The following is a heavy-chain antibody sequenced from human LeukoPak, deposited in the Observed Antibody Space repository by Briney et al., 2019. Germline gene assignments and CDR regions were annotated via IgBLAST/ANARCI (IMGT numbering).Heavy chain of an antibody. V-gene: IGHV4-59*12. D-gene: IGHD3-22*01. CDR3: ARDEGSAYPFDY. CDR1: GVSISSYY. J-gene: IGHJ4*02. Sequence: SSETLSLTCTVSGVSISSYYWSWIRQPPGKGLEWIGFIYHSGSTNYNPSLKSPVTISLDTSKNQFSLNLNSVTAADTAVYFCARDEGSAYPFDYWGQGTLVTVSS. CDR2: IYHSGST.